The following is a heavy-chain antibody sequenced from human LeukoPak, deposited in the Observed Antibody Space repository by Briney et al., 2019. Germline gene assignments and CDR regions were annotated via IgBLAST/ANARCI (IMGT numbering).Heavy chain of an antibody. V-gene: IGHV1-46*01. CDR2: IDPSGDST. CDR3: ARYYYFDY. CDR1: GYTFTSYY. Sequence: ASVKVSCKASGYTFTSYYIHWVRQAPGLGLEWMGVIDPSGDSTTYAQRFQGRVTMTRDTSSSTVYMELSSLRSEDTAVYYCARYYYFDYWGQGTRVTLSS. J-gene: IGHJ4*02.